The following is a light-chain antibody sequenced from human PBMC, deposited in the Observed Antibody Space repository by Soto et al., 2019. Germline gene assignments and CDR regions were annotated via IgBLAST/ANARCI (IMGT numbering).Light chain of an antibody. CDR1: SSDVGSYNL. Sequence: QSALTQPASVSGSPGQSITISCTGTSSDVGSYNLVSWYQQHPGNAPKLMIYEASQRPSGVSNRFSGSKSGNTASLTISGLQAEDEADYHCCSYAGRSTVVFGGGTKVTVL. J-gene: IGLJ2*01. V-gene: IGLV2-23*01. CDR2: EAS. CDR3: CSYAGRSTVV.